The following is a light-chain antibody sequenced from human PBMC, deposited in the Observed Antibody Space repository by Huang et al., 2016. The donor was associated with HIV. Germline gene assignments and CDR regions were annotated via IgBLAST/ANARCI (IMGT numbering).Light chain of an antibody. CDR1: QSIGHY. CDR2: AAS. J-gene: IGKJ2*01. CDR3: QQSYTTPRYS. Sequence: DIQMTQSPSSLSASIGDRVTITCRASQSIGHYLNWYQQKPGKAPNLLIYAASSLQSGVPSRFRGSGAGTDFTLMISSLQPEDFATYYCQQSYTTPRYSFGQGTKLEIK. V-gene: IGKV1-39*01.